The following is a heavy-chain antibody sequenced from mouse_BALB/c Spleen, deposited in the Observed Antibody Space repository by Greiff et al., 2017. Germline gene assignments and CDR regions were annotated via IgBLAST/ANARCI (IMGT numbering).Heavy chain of an antibody. CDR2: INPSTGYT. V-gene: IGHV1-7*01. D-gene: IGHD2-2*01. CDR3: ARERDYGYDPAY. CDR1: GYTFTSYW. J-gene: IGHJ3*01. Sequence: VQLQQSGAELAKPGASVKMSCKASGYTFTSYWMHWVKQRPGQGLEWIGYINPSTGYTEYNQKFKDKATLTADKSSSTAYMQLSSLTSEDSAVYYCARERDYGYDPAYWGQGTRVTVSA.